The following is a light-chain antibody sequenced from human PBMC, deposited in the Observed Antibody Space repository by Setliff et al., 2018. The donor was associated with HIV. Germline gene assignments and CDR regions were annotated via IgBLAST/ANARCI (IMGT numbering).Light chain of an antibody. CDR1: SNDVGRYDL. Sequence: LPQPASVSGSPGQSITISCTGTSNDVGRYDLVSWYQQHPARAPKLIIYQATRRPSGVSNRFSGSKSGNVASLTISGLQAEDEADYYCCSNTGSNTFVFGTGTKVTVL. V-gene: IGLV2-23*01. CDR3: CSNTGSNTFV. J-gene: IGLJ1*01. CDR2: QAT.